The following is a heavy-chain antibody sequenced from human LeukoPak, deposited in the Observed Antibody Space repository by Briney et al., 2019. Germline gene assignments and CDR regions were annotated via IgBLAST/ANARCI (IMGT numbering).Heavy chain of an antibody. CDR3: AKEGDYGGNSGPFDY. CDR2: IWYDGSNK. D-gene: IGHD4-23*01. Sequence: GRSLRLSCAASGFTFSSYGMHWVRQAPGKGLEWVAVIWYDGSNKYYADSVKGRFTISRDNSKNTLYLQMNSLRAEDTAVYYCAKEGDYGGNSGPFDYWGQGTLVTVSS. J-gene: IGHJ4*02. CDR1: GFTFSSYG. V-gene: IGHV3-33*06.